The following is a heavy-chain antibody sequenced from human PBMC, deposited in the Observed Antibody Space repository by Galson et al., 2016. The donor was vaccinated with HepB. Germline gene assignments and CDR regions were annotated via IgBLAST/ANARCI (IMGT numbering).Heavy chain of an antibody. V-gene: IGHV3-33*06. CDR3: AKSKGGVWSYYFDY. CDR1: AFTFSNYG. Sequence: SLRLSCAASAFTFSNYGMHWVRQAPGKGLEWVAGIWTDGSNKYYGDSVNGRFTISRDNSKNTLYLQMNSLRAEDTAVYYCAKSKGGVWSYYFDYWGQGTLVTVSS. D-gene: IGHD6-19*01. CDR2: IWTDGSNK. J-gene: IGHJ4*02.